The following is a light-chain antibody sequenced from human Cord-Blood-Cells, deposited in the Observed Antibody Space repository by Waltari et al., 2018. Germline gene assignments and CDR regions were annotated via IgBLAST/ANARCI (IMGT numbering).Light chain of an antibody. CDR2: WAS. J-gene: IGKJ1*01. CDR3: QQYYSTPT. Sequence: DIVMTQSPDSLAASLGARATINCKPRQSVLYSSNNKNYLAWYQQKPGQPPKLLIYWASTRESGVPDRFSGSGSGTDFTLTISSLQAEDVAVYYCQQYYSTPTFGQGTKVEIK. V-gene: IGKV4-1*01. CDR1: QSVLYSSNNKNY.